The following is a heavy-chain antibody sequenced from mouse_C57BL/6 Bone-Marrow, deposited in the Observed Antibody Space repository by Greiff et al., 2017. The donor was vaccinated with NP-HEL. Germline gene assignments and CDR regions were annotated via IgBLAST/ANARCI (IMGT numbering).Heavy chain of an antibody. J-gene: IGHJ1*03. CDR1: GYTFTSYW. CDR2: IDPSDSYT. Sequence: QVQLQQPGAELVMPGASVKLSCKASGYTFTSYWMHWVKQRPGQGLEWIGEIDPSDSYTNYNQKFKGKSTLTVDKSSSTAYMQLSSLTSEDSAVYYRVYDGYYRYFDVWGTGTTVTVSS. D-gene: IGHD2-3*01. CDR3: VYDGYYRYFDV. V-gene: IGHV1-69*01.